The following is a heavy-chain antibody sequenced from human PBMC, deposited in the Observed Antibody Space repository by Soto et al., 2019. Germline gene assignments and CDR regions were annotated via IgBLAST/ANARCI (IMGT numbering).Heavy chain of an antibody. CDR1: GGTFSSYA. CDR3: ARGRGFPSYYYYGMDV. V-gene: IGHV1-69*01. CDR2: IIPIFGTA. J-gene: IGHJ6*02. Sequence: QVQLVQSGAEVKKPGSSVKVSCKASGGTFSSYAISWVRQAPGQGLDWMVGIIPIFGTANYAQKFQGRVTITADESTRTAYMELSILRSEDTAVXXCARGRGFPSYYYYGMDVWGQGTTVTVSS.